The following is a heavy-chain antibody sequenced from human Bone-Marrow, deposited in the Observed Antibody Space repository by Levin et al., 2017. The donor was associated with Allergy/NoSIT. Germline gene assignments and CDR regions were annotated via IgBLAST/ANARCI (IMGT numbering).Heavy chain of an antibody. D-gene: IGHD3-16*01. CDR2: IYHTGTT. Sequence: SETLSLTCDVSGASISSNNWWTWVRQPPGKGLEWVGEIYHTGTTNYNPSLKSRVTISQDKSKNQLSLRLRSVTAADTAVYYCTSSITWDNCRGTFCRNWFDPWGQGTLVTVFS. CDR3: TSSITWDNCRGTFCRNWFDP. J-gene: IGHJ5*02. V-gene: IGHV4-4*02. CDR1: GASISSNNW.